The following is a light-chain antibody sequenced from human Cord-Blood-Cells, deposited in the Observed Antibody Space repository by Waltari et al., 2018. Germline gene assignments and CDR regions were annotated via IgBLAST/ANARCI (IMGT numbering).Light chain of an antibody. V-gene: IGKV3-15*01. CDR1: HRVSSN. J-gene: IGKJ1*01. CDR2: GAS. CDR3: QQYNNWPRT. Sequence: EIVMTQSPATLSVSPGERATPSCRASHRVSSNLPWYQQKPGQAPWLLIYGASTRATGIPARFRGSGSGKEVTLTISSLECEDVAVYYCQQYNNWPRTFGQGTKVEIK.